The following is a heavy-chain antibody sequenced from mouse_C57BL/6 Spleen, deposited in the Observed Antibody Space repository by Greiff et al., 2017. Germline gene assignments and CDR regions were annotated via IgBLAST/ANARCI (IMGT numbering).Heavy chain of an antibody. Sequence: QVQLQQPGAELVRPGSSVKLSCKASGYTFTSYWMDWVKQRPGQGLEWIGNIYPSDSETHYNQEFKDKATLTVDKSSSTAYMQLSSLTSEDSAVYYCARDYGSDAMDYWGQGTSVTVSS. CDR2: IYPSDSET. D-gene: IGHD1-1*01. CDR1: GYTFTSYW. V-gene: IGHV1-61*01. J-gene: IGHJ4*01. CDR3: ARDYGSDAMDY.